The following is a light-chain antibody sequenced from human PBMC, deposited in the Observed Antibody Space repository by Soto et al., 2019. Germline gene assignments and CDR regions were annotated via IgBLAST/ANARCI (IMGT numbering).Light chain of an antibody. CDR3: AAWDDSLNGPV. V-gene: IGLV1-44*01. CDR2: TNF. CDR1: SSNIGSNT. Sequence: QSVLTQPPSASGTPGQSITISCSGGSSNIGSNTVNWYQQIPGTAPKLLIYTNFRRPSGVPDRFSGSKSGTSASLAISGLQSEDEADYYCAAWDDSLNGPVFGGGTKLTVL. J-gene: IGLJ3*02.